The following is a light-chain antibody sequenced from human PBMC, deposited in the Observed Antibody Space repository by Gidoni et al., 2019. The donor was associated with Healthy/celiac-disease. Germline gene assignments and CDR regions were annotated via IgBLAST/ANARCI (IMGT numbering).Light chain of an antibody. Sequence: EIVLTQSPGTLSLSPGERATLSCRASQSVSSSYLAWYQQKPGQAPRLLIYGASSRATGIPDRLSGSGSGTDFTLTISRLEPEDFAVYYCQQYGSSPEYTFGQGTKLEIK. V-gene: IGKV3-20*01. CDR1: QSVSSSY. CDR2: GAS. CDR3: QQYGSSPEYT. J-gene: IGKJ2*01.